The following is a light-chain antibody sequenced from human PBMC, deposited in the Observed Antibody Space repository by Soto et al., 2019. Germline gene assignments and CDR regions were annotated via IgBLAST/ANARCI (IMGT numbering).Light chain of an antibody. CDR3: QQRSNWPPYT. V-gene: IGKV3-11*01. J-gene: IGKJ2*01. Sequence: EIVLTQSPATLSLSPGERATLSCRASQSVSSYLAWYQQKPGQAPRLLIYDASNRATGIPTRFSGSGSGTDFTITISSLEPEDFSVYYYQQRSNWPPYTFGQGPKLEIK. CDR1: QSVSSY. CDR2: DAS.